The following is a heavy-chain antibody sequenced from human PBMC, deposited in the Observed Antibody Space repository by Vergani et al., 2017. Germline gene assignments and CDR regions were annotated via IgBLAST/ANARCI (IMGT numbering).Heavy chain of an antibody. CDR2: ISYDGSNK. Sequence: QVQLVESGGGVVQPGRSLRLSCAASGFTFSSYAMHWVRQAPGKGLEWVAVISYDGSNKYYADSVKGRFTISRDNSKNTLYRQMNSLRAEDTAVYYCALWFGFSWGQGTLVTVSS. CDR3: ALWFGFS. D-gene: IGHD3-10*01. V-gene: IGHV3-30-3*01. J-gene: IGHJ4*02. CDR1: GFTFSSYA.